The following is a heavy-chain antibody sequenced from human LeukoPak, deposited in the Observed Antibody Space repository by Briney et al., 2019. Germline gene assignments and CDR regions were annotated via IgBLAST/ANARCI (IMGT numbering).Heavy chain of an antibody. Sequence: GGSLRLSCAASGFTFSDYYMRWIRQSPGQGLEWLSHSGRGGDDKNYADSVKGRFTISRDNAENSVFLQMNSLRIEDTAIYYCPTDIRAVGDSRYFDHWGEGALATVSS. V-gene: IGHV3-11*01. J-gene: IGHJ4*02. CDR2: SGRGGDDK. D-gene: IGHD1-26*01. CDR1: GFTFSDYY. CDR3: PTDIRAVGDSRYFDH.